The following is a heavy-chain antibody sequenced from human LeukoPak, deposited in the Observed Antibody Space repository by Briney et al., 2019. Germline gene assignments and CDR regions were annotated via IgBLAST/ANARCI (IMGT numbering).Heavy chain of an antibody. J-gene: IGHJ4*02. CDR2: ISSSGSTI. V-gene: IGHV3-11*01. CDR1: GFTFSDYY. CDR3: ARRHDYFDY. D-gene: IGHD3-3*01. Sequence: GGSLRLSCAASGFTFSDYYMSWIRQAPGKGLEWISYISSSGSTIYYIDSVKGRFTMSRDNAKNPLYLQMTSLRAEDTAIYYCARRHDYFDYWGQGTLVTVSS.